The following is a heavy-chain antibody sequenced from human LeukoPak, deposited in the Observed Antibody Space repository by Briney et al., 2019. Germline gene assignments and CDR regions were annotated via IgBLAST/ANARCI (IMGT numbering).Heavy chain of an antibody. J-gene: IGHJ4*02. CDR2: INHSGGT. D-gene: IGHD3-22*01. V-gene: IGHV4-34*01. Sequence: PSETLSLTCAVYGGSFSGYYWSWIRQSPGKGLEWIGEINHSGGTNYNPSLKSRVTISIDTSKNQFSLGLSSVTAADTAVYYCARAYSGGDYDSSGYYYAPFDFWGQGTLVTVSS. CDR1: GGSFSGYY. CDR3: ARAYSGGDYDSSGYYYAPFDF.